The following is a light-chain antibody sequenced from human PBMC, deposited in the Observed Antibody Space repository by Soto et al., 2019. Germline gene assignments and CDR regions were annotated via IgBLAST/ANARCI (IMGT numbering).Light chain of an antibody. CDR2: EVS. CDR1: SSDVGGYNY. J-gene: IGLJ3*02. V-gene: IGLV2-8*01. Sequence: QPVLTQPPSASGSPGQSVTISCTGTSSDVGGYNYVSWYQQHPGKAPTLMIYEVSKRPSGVPDRFSGSKSGNTASLTVSGLQAEDEAAYYCSSYAGSNNLVFGGGTKLTVL. CDR3: SSYAGSNNLV.